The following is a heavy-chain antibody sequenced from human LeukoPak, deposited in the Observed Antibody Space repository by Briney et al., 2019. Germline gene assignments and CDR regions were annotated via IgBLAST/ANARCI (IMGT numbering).Heavy chain of an antibody. CDR1: GFTFSYYW. Sequence: GGSLRLSCAASGFTFSYYWMYWVRQAPGKGLKWVASIKLDGSEQYYLGSVKGRFTISRDNARNSLYLQMNSLRAEDTAMYYCARDSPRGWSMDVWGKGTTVTVSS. CDR3: ARDSPRGWSMDV. J-gene: IGHJ6*03. D-gene: IGHD3-10*01. CDR2: IKLDGSEQ. V-gene: IGHV3-7*01.